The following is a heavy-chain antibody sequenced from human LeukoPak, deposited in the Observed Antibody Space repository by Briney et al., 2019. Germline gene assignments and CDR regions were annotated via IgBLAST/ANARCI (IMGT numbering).Heavy chain of an antibody. Sequence: GESLKISCKGSGYSLTSYWIGWVRQMPGKGLEWMGIIYPGDSDTRYSPSFQGQVTISADKSISTAYLQWSSLKASDTAMYYCARLVGVVATNPMHVDYWGQGTLVTVSS. CDR2: IYPGDSDT. V-gene: IGHV5-51*01. D-gene: IGHD5-12*01. CDR1: GYSLTSYW. CDR3: ARLVGVVATNPMHVDY. J-gene: IGHJ4*02.